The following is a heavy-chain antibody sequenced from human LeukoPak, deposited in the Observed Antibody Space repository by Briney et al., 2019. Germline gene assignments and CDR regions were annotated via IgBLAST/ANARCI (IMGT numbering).Heavy chain of an antibody. CDR2: IYYSGST. CDR3: ASPYSSSWYVKEYYFDY. D-gene: IGHD6-13*01. Sequence: SETLSLTCTVPGGSISSSSYYWGWIRQPPGKGLEWIGSIYYSGSTYYNPSLKSRVTISVDTSKNQFSLKLSSVTAADTAVYYCASPYSSSWYVKEYYFDYWGQGTLVTVSS. V-gene: IGHV4-39*01. CDR1: GGSISSSSYY. J-gene: IGHJ4*02.